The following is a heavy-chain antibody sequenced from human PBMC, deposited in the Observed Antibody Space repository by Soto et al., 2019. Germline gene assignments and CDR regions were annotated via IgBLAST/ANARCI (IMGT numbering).Heavy chain of an antibody. CDR1: GFTFSSYW. D-gene: IGHD5-18*01. J-gene: IGHJ4*02. CDR3: ASGDGDPSDGNGYLGRR. Sequence: EVQLVESGGGLVQPGESLTLSCAASGFTFSSYWMHWVRQAPGKGLVWVSRIKSDGSGTYYADSVKGRLTISRDNAKNTRDLQMDSVGDEDTAGYFCASGDGDPSDGNGYLGRRWGQGTLVTVSS. CDR2: IKSDGSGT. V-gene: IGHV3-74*01.